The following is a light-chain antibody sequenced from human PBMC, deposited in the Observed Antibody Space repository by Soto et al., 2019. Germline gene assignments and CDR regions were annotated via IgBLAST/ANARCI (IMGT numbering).Light chain of an antibody. CDR2: DAS. J-gene: IGKJ1*01. CDR1: QSVSSN. V-gene: IGKV3D-15*01. Sequence: EIVMTQSPATLSVSPGERATLSCRASQSVSSNLAWYQQKPGQAPRLLIFDASTRATGIPDGFTGSGSGTDFTLTISRLEPEDFAVYYCQFYGDPSKTFGQGTKVDIK. CDR3: QFYGDPSKT.